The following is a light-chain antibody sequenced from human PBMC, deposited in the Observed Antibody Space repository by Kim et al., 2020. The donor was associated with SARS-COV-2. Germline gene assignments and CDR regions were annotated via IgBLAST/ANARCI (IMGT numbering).Light chain of an antibody. J-gene: IGLJ1*01. CDR2: QDN. CDR3: QAWDSSTHNYV. V-gene: IGLV3-1*01. Sequence: SYELTQPPSVSVSPGQTASITCSGYKLGDKHVSWYQQKPGQSPVVVIYQDNQRPSGIPERFSGSNSGNTATLTISGTQAMDEADYYCQAWDSSTHNYVFGAGTKVT. CDR1: KLGDKH.